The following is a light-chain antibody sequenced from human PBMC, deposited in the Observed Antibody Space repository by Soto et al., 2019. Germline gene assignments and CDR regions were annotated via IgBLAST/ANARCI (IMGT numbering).Light chain of an antibody. J-gene: IGKJ1*01. CDR2: DAS. Sequence: DIQMTQSPSTLSASVGDRVTITCRASQSISTWLAWYQQKPGQAPKLFIYDASILNSGVPSRFTGSGSGTEFTLTVSNLQPDDSATYYCQQYHSQWAFGQGTKLEIK. V-gene: IGKV1-5*01. CDR3: QQYHSQWA. CDR1: QSISTW.